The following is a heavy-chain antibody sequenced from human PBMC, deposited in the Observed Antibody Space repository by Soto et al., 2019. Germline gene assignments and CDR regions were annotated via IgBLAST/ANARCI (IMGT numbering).Heavy chain of an antibody. D-gene: IGHD5-12*01. CDR1: GFTFSSYA. CDR2: ISSNGGST. J-gene: IGHJ4*02. Sequence: EVQLVESGGGLVQPGGSLRLSCAASGFTFSSYAMHWVRQAPGKGLEYVSAISSNGGSTYYANSVKGRFTISRDNSKNTLYLQMGSLRAEDTAVYYCARGNTIVASPPLYWGQGTLVTVSS. V-gene: IGHV3-64*01. CDR3: ARGNTIVASPPLY.